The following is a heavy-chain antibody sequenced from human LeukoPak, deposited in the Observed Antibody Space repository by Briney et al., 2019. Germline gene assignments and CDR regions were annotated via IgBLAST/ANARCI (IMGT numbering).Heavy chain of an antibody. J-gene: IGHJ4*02. CDR2: IAYAGSNT. CDR1: GFTFSSYE. V-gene: IGHV3-30-3*02. Sequence: PGRSLRLSCAASGFTFSSYEMHWVRQAPGKGLEWVALIAYAGSNTFYADSVKGRFTISRDNSKNTLVLQMNSLRVEDTAMYYFAKIGSVFGCNTIDYWGQGTLVTVSS. CDR3: AKIGSVFGCNTIDY. D-gene: IGHD2/OR15-2a*01.